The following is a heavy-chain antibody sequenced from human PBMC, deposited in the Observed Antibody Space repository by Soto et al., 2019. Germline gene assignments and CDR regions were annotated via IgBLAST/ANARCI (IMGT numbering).Heavy chain of an antibody. CDR1: GFTFSNAW. CDR3: TTVPYGDYDGGRSGFYYYYYYYMDV. D-gene: IGHD4-17*01. Sequence: GGSLRLSCAASGFTFSNAWMSWVRQAPGKGLEWVGRIKSKTDGGTTDYAAPVKGRFTISKDDSKNTRILQMNSLKTEDAAVEYCTTVPYGDYDGGRSGFYYYYYYYMDVWGKGTTVTVSS. V-gene: IGHV3-15*01. J-gene: IGHJ6*03. CDR2: IKSKTDGGTT.